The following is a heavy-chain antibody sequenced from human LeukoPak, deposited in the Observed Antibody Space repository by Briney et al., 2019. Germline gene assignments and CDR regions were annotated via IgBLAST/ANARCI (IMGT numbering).Heavy chain of an antibody. J-gene: IGHJ6*02. V-gene: IGHV3-23*01. Sequence: GGSLRLSCAASGFNFRGYAMNWVRQAPGNGLDLVSAISGSCARAHYAESVRGRFTISRDNSQNTLHLQMTSLRAEDTAVYYCAKEVVMGETNYYYYGMDVWGQGTTVTVSS. D-gene: IGHD1-26*01. CDR1: GFNFRGYA. CDR3: AKEVVMGETNYYYYGMDV. CDR2: ISGSCARA.